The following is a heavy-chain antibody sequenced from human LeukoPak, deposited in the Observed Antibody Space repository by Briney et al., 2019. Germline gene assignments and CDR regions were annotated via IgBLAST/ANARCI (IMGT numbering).Heavy chain of an antibody. CDR1: GGSISSYY. V-gene: IGHV4-59*01. J-gene: IGHJ4*02. Sequence: TSETLSLTCTVSGGSISSYYWSWIRQPPGKGLEWIGYIYYSGSTNYNPSLKSRVTISVDTSKNQFSLKLSSVTAADTAVYYCARLPLHSYFDYWGQGTLVTVSS. CDR2: IYYSGST. CDR3: ARLPLHSYFDY.